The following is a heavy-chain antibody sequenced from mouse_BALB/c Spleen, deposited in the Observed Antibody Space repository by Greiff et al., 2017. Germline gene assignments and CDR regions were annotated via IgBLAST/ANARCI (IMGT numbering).Heavy chain of an antibody. CDR2: INPYNGDT. J-gene: IGHJ4*01. V-gene: IGHV1-37*01. CDR3: GKGGYYAMDY. CDR1: GYSFTGYF. D-gene: IGHD1-1*02. Sequence: EVHLVESGPELVKPGASVKISCKASGYSFTGYFMNWVKQSHGKSLEWIGRINPYNGDTFYNQKFKGKATLTVDKSSSTAHMELVSLTSEDSAVYYCGKGGYYAMDYWGQGTSVTVSS.